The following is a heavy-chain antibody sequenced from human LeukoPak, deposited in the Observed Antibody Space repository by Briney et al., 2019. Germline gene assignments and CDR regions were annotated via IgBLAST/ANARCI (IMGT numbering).Heavy chain of an antibody. CDR1: GYTFTSYG. CDR3: ARDGSGQWLDY. D-gene: IGHD3-10*01. Sequence: ASVKVSCKASGYTFTSYGFSWVRQAPGHPLEWLGWINAYNGDTNYAQKVQGRVTLNTDTSTSTAYMELRSLRSDDRAVYYCARDGSGQWLDYWGQGTLVTVSS. V-gene: IGHV1-18*01. J-gene: IGHJ4*02. CDR2: INAYNGDT.